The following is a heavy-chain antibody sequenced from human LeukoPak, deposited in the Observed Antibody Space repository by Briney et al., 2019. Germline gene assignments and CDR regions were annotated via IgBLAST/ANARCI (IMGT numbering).Heavy chain of an antibody. V-gene: IGHV1-69*05. CDR2: IIPIFGTA. CDR1: GGTFSSYA. CDR3: AREILAGYCSSTSCYKGGWFDP. J-gene: IGHJ5*02. D-gene: IGHD2-2*01. Sequence: SVKVSCKASGGTFSSYAISWVRQAPGQGLEWRGGIIPIFGTANYAQKFQGRVTITTDESTSTAYMELSGLRSEDTAVYYCAREILAGYCSSTSCYKGGWFDPWGQGTLVTVSS.